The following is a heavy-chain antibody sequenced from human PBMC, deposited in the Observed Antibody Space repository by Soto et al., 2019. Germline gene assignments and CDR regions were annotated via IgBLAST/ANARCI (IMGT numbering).Heavy chain of an antibody. J-gene: IGHJ4*02. CDR3: ARSSGGSSWYPPDY. V-gene: IGHV3-30*03. CDR2: VANDGSNQ. Sequence: QVQLVESGGGVVQPGRSLRLSCAASGFTFSSYGRQWVRQSPGEGPEWVAIVANDGSNQYHAESVKGRFTISRDNSKTTVFLEMDSLRPEDTAVYYCARSSGGSSWYPPDYWGQGTLVTVSS. CDR1: GFTFSSYG. D-gene: IGHD6-13*01.